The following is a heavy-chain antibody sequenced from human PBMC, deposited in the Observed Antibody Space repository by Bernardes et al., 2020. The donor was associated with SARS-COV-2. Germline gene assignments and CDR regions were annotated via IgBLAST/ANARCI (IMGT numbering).Heavy chain of an antibody. Sequence: GGSLRLSCAASGFTFSSFCMHWVRQAPGKGLVWVSHINGYGTSTTYADSVKGRFTISRDNAKNTLYLQMNSLRAEDTAVYYCVRGVVRYCSSTSCYVYFDSWGQGTLATVSS. J-gene: IGHJ4*02. CDR2: INGYGTST. V-gene: IGHV3-74*03. CDR3: VRGVVRYCSSTSCYVYFDS. D-gene: IGHD2-2*01. CDR1: GFTFSSFC.